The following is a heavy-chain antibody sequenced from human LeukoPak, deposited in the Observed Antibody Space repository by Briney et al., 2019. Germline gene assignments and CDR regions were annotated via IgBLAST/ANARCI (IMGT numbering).Heavy chain of an antibody. CDR2: INSDGSGK. CDR1: GFTFRGHG. J-gene: IGHJ4*02. D-gene: IGHD4-11*01. V-gene: IGHV3-7*01. CDR3: VRDATGLTN. Sequence: GGSLRLSCVASGFTFRGHGMNWVRQAPGQGVEWVANINSDGSGKYHVDSVQGRFTISRDNAKNSLYLQMNSLRAEDTAVYYCVRDATGLTNWGQGTLVTVSS.